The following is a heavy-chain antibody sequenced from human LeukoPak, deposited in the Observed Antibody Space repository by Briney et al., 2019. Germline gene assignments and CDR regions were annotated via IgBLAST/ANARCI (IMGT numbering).Heavy chain of an antibody. CDR3: ARDQGTIILGYFDY. V-gene: IGHV4-59*12. J-gene: IGHJ4*02. CDR1: GGSISTYY. Sequence: SETLSLTCTVSGGSISTYYWNWIRQPPGKGLEWIGYIYYTGSTNYNPSLKSRVTISVDTSKNQFSLKLSSVTAADTAVYYCARDQGTIILGYFDYWGQGTLVTVSS. D-gene: IGHD3-22*01. CDR2: IYYTGST.